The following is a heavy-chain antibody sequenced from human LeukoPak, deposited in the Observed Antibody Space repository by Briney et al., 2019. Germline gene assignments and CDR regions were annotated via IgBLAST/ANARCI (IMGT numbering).Heavy chain of an antibody. CDR3: ARVSKVQGGTRPYYGMDV. CDR2: INPNSGGT. V-gene: IGHV1-2*02. Sequence: ASVKLSCKASGYTFTGYYMHWVRQAPGQGLEWMGWINPNSGGTNYAQKFQGRVTMTRDTSISTAYMELSRLRSDDTAVYYCARVSKVQGGTRPYYGMDVWGQGTTVTVSS. D-gene: IGHD2-15*01. J-gene: IGHJ6*02. CDR1: GYTFTGYY.